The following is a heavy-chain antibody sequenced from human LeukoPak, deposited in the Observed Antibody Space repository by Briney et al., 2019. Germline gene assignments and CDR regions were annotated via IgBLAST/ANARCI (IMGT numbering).Heavy chain of an antibody. CDR3: AKVSSSAWYRDLDY. J-gene: IGHJ4*02. Sequence: GGSLRLSCAASGFTFSSYAMSWVRQAPGKGLEWVSGISGSGDSTSYADSVEGRFIVSRDNSKNSLYLQMNSLRAEDTAAYFCAKVSSSAWYRDLDYWGQGTLVTVSS. CDR1: GFTFSSYA. V-gene: IGHV3-23*01. CDR2: ISGSGDST. D-gene: IGHD6-19*01.